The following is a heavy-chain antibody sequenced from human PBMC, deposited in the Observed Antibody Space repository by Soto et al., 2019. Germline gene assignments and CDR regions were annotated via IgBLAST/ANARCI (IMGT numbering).Heavy chain of an antibody. CDR3: ASRLRFLEWLLSYYYMDV. V-gene: IGHV3-23*01. J-gene: IGHJ6*03. Sequence: EWVSAISGSGGSTYYADSVKGRFTISRDNSKNTLYLQMNSLRAEDTAVYYCASRLRFLEWLLSYYYMDVWGKGTTVTVSS. CDR2: ISGSGGST. D-gene: IGHD3-3*01.